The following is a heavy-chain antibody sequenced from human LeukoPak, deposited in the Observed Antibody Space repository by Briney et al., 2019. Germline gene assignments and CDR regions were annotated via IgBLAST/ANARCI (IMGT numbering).Heavy chain of an antibody. CDR1: GFTFNHYG. Sequence: PGGSLRLSCAASGFTFNHYGMSWVRQAPGKGLEWVSAISGSGGATYYADSVKGRFTISRDNSKNTLYLQMNSLRAEDTAVYYCAKQWVVRDSGPRITPLLLFDCWGQGSLVTVSS. D-gene: IGHD3-10*01. J-gene: IGHJ4*02. V-gene: IGHV3-23*01. CDR2: ISGSGGAT. CDR3: AKQWVVRDSGPRITPLLLFDC.